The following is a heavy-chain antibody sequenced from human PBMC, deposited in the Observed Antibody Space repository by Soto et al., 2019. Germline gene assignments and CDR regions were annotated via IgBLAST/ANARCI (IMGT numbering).Heavy chain of an antibody. D-gene: IGHD6-13*01. CDR1: GGSFSGYY. V-gene: IGHV4-34*01. J-gene: IGHJ6*02. CDR2: INHSGST. CDR3: ARYSSSWTGYYGIDG. Sequence: SETLSLTCAVYGGSFSGYYWSWIRQPPGKGLEWIGEINHSGSTNYNPSLKSRVTISVDTSKNQFSLKLSSVTAADTAVYYCARYSSSWTGYYGIDGWGQGNTVTVSS.